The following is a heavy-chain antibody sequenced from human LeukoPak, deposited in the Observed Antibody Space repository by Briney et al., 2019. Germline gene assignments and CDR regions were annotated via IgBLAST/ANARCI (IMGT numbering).Heavy chain of an antibody. V-gene: IGHV4-4*07. J-gene: IGHJ4*02. CDR3: ARLRFLEWLLSPDDY. CDR2: IYTSGST. Sequence: PSETLSLTCTVSGGSISSYYWSWIRQPAGKGLEWIGRIYTSGSTNYNPSLKSRVTISVDTSKNQFSLKLSSVTAADTAVYYCARLRFLEWLLSPDDYWGQGTLVTVSS. D-gene: IGHD3-3*01. CDR1: GGSISSYY.